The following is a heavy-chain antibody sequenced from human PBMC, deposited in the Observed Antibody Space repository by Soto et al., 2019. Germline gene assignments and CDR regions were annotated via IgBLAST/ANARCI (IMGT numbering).Heavy chain of an antibody. CDR1: GGSFSGDY. J-gene: IGHJ6*03. CDR2: INHSGST. V-gene: IGHV4-34*01. Sequence: SETLSLTCAVYGGSFSGDYWSLIRQPPGKGLEWIGEINHSGSTNYNPSLKSRVTISVDTSKNQFSLKLSSVTAADTAVYYCARCGYXYYYMDVWGKGTTVTVSS. CDR3: ARCGYXYYYMDV.